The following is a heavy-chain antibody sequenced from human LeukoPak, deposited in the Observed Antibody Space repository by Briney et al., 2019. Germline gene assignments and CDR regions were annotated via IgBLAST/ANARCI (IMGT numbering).Heavy chain of an antibody. CDR2: SYYSGST. Sequence: SETLSLTCTVSGGSISSSSYYWGWIRQPPGKGLEWIESSYYSGSTYYNPSRKSRVTISVDTSKNQFSLKLSSVTAADTAVYYCAKRYSSSSLAYWGQGTLVTVSS. D-gene: IGHD6-6*01. V-gene: IGHV4-39*01. J-gene: IGHJ4*02. CDR1: GGSISSSSYY. CDR3: AKRYSSSSLAY.